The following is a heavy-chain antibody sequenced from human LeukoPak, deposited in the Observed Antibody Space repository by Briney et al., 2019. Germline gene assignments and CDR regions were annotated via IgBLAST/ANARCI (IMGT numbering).Heavy chain of an antibody. J-gene: IGHJ4*02. CDR2: IIPIFGTA. Sequence: ASVKVSCKASGGTFSSYAISWVRQAPGRGLEWMGGIIPIFGTANYAQKFQGRVTITADESTSTAYMELSSLRSEDTAVYYCARRGYSYGTQEFDYWGQGTLVTVSS. CDR3: ARRGYSYGTQEFDY. D-gene: IGHD5-18*01. CDR1: GGTFSSYA. V-gene: IGHV1-69*13.